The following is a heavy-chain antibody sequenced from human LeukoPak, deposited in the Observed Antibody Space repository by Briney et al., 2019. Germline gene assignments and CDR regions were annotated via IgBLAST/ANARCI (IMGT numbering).Heavy chain of an antibody. CDR3: ARGGYSGYEVGY. D-gene: IGHD5-12*01. CDR2: IYYSGST. V-gene: IGHV4-30-4*01. CDR1: GGSISSGDHY. J-gene: IGHJ4*02. Sequence: SQTLSLTCTVSGGSISSGDHYWSWIRQPPGKGLEWIGYIYYSGSTYYNPSLKSRVTISVDTSKNQFSLKLSSVTAADTAVYYCARGGYSGYEVGYWGQGTLVTVSS.